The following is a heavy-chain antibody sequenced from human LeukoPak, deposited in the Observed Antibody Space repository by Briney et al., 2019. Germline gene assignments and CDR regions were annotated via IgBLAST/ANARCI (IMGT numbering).Heavy chain of an antibody. CDR2: ISWNSGSI. J-gene: IGHJ4*02. CDR1: GFTFSSYS. D-gene: IGHD3/OR15-3a*01. CDR3: AKGENFVLGPDY. Sequence: PGGSLRLSCAASGFTFSSYSMNWVRQAPGKGLEWVSGISWNSGSIGYADSVKGRFTISRGNAKNSLYLQMNSLRAEDTAFYYCAKGENFVLGPDYWGQGTLVTVSS. V-gene: IGHV3-9*01.